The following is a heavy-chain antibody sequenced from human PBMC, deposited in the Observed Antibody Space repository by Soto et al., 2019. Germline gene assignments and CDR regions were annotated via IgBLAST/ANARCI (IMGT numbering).Heavy chain of an antibody. D-gene: IGHD3-16*02. CDR3: ARGFHPDWVDDYIWGSYRYNLPDY. J-gene: IGHJ4*02. CDR2: MNPNSGNT. V-gene: IGHV1-8*01. CDR1: GYTFTSYD. Sequence: GASVKVSCKASGYTFTSYDINWVRQATGQGLEWMGWMNPNSGNTGYAQKFQGRVTMTRNTSISTAYMELSSLRSEDTAVYYCARGFHPDWVDDYIWGSYRYNLPDYSGQGTLVTVSS.